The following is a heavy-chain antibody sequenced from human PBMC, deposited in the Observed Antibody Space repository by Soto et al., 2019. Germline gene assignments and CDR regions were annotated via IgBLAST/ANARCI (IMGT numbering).Heavy chain of an antibody. CDR1: GSSISSSSYS. Sequence: SETLSLTCIVSGSSISSSSYSWAWIRQPLGKGLEWIGAMYYGVNTYYNPSLESRVTISVDTSKNQFALELSSVTAADTAVYSCERHPGYCSGSNCYGYYTMDVGGQGTTVT. V-gene: IGHV4-39*01. CDR2: MYYGVNT. D-gene: IGHD2-2*01. CDR3: ERHPGYCSGSNCYGYYTMDV. J-gene: IGHJ6*02.